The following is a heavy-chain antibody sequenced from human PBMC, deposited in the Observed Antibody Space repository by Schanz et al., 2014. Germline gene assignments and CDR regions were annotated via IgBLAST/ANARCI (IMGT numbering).Heavy chain of an antibody. D-gene: IGHD5-12*01. V-gene: IGHV1-18*04. CDR3: ARGIGGYGANNYFDY. J-gene: IGHJ4*02. Sequence: QIQLVQSGPEVKKPGATVKVSCTASGFNFNNYDINWVRQATGQGLEWMGWISVYNHNKEYDQKFQGRVTMTTDTSASTAYMELSSLRSEDTAVYSCARGIGGYGANNYFDYWGQGTLVTVSS. CDR2: ISVYNHNK. CDR1: GFNFNNYD.